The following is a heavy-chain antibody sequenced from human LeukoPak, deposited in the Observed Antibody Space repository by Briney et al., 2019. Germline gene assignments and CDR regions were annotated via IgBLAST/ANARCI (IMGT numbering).Heavy chain of an antibody. CDR2: ISYDGSNK. Sequence: GGSLRLSCAASGFTFSSYAMYWVRQAPGKGLEWVAVISYDGSNKYYADSVKGRFTISRDNSKNTLYLQMNSLRAEDTAVYYCARDWIAVAGTEVDFDYWGQGTLVTVSS. CDR3: ARDWIAVAGTEVDFDY. V-gene: IGHV3-30-3*01. CDR1: GFTFSSYA. J-gene: IGHJ4*02. D-gene: IGHD6-19*01.